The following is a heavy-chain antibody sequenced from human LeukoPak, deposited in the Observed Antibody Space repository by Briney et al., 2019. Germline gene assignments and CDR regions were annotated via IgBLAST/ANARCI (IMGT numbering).Heavy chain of an antibody. CDR2: ISSSSSST. J-gene: IGHJ4*02. CDR1: GFTFTIYE. CDR3: VRGMGAIDY. Sequence: PGGSLRLSCAASGFTFTIYEMNWVRQAPGKGLEWVSYISSSSSSTYYADSVKGRFTISRDNAKNSLYLQMNSLRDEDTAVYSCVRGMGAIDYWGQGTLVTVSS. V-gene: IGHV3-48*02. D-gene: IGHD4/OR15-4a*01.